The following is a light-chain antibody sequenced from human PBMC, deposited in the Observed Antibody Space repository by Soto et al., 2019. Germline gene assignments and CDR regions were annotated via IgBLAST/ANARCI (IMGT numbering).Light chain of an antibody. CDR1: QTVLDSFNNKDY. J-gene: IGKJ1*01. CDR3: QQYYSTPRT. CDR2: WAS. V-gene: IGKV4-1*01. Sequence: DIVMTQSPDSLAVSLGEMATINCKSSQTVLDSFNNKDYLPWYQQKPGQPHKLLIYWASTREFGVPDRFSGSGSGTDFTLTISSLQAEDVAVYYCQQYYSTPRTFGHGTKVEIK.